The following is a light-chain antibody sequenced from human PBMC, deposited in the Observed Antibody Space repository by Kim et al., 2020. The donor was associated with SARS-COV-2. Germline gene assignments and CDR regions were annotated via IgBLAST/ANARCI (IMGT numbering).Light chain of an antibody. CDR3: QQFAGSLWT. V-gene: IGKV3-20*01. CDR2: GAS. J-gene: IGKJ1*01. Sequence: IVLTQSPGTLSLSPGDRATLSCRASKSLSSTYLAWYQQKPGQAPRLLIHGASSRATGVPDRFSGGGSGTDFTLTISRVEPEDFAVYYCQQFAGSLWTFGQGTKVDIK. CDR1: KSLSSTY.